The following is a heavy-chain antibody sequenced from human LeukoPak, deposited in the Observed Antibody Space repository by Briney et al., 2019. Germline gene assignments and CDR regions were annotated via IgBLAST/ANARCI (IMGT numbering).Heavy chain of an antibody. CDR1: GFTFSSYS. CDR2: ISSSSSYI. D-gene: IGHD6-19*01. Sequence: GGSLRLSCAASGFTFSSYSMNWVRQAPGKGLEWVSSISSSSSYINYADSVKGRFTISRDNAKNSLYLQMNSLRAEDTAVYYCARAEAVAGTGLSSWGQGTLVTVSS. V-gene: IGHV3-21*01. CDR3: ARAEAVAGTGLSS. J-gene: IGHJ4*02.